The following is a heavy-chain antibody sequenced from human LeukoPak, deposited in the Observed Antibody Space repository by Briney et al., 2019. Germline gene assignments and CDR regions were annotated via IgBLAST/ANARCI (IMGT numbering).Heavy chain of an antibody. CDR2: INPNSGGT. J-gene: IGHJ5*02. CDR1: GYTFTGYY. V-gene: IGHV1-2*04. Sequence: ASVTVSCKASGYTFTGYYMHWLRQAPGQGLEWTGWINPNSGGTNYAQKFQGWVTMTRDTSISTAYMELSRLRSDDTAVYYCARDRVRAAAGLYNWFDAWGQGTLVTVSS. D-gene: IGHD6-13*01. CDR3: ARDRVRAAAGLYNWFDA.